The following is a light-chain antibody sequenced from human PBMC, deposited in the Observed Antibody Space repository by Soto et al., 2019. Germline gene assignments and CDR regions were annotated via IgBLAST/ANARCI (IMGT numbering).Light chain of an antibody. CDR1: TGAVTSGHY. J-gene: IGLJ2*01. Sequence: QAVVTQEPSLTVSPGGTVTLTCGSSTGAVTSGHYPYWFQQKPGQAPRTLIYDTSNKHSWTPARCSGSLLGGKAALTLSGAQPEDEAEYYCLLSYSGARPYVVFGGGTKLTVL. V-gene: IGLV7-46*01. CDR3: LLSYSGARPYVV. CDR2: DTS.